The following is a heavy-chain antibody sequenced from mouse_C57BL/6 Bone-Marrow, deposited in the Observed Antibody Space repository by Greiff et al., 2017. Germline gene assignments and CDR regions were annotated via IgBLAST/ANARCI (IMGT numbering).Heavy chain of an antibody. V-gene: IGHV7-3*01. CDR3: ARRVRYYYAMDY. CDR2: IRNKANGYTT. Sequence: EVQGVESGGGLVQPGGSLSLSCAASGFTFTDYYMSWVRQPPGKALEWLGFIRNKANGYTTEYSASVKGRFTISRDNSQSILYLQMNALRAEDSATYYCARRVRYYYAMDYWGQGTSVTVSS. CDR1: GFTFTDYY. J-gene: IGHJ4*01.